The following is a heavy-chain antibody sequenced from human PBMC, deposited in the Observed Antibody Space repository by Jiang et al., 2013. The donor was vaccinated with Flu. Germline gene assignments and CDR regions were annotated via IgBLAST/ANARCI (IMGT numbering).Heavy chain of an antibody. Sequence: RLSCAASGFIFDDYAMHWVRQAPGKGLEWVSGISWHSGTIGYADSVKGRFTISRDNAKNSLHLQMNSLRDEDTALYYCAKDICSSKRCYAAVYYYYGMDVWGQGTTVTVSS. J-gene: IGHJ6*02. CDR2: ISWHSGTI. V-gene: IGHV3-9*01. CDR1: GFIFDDYA. D-gene: IGHD2-2*01. CDR3: AKDICSSKRCYAAVYYYYGMDV.